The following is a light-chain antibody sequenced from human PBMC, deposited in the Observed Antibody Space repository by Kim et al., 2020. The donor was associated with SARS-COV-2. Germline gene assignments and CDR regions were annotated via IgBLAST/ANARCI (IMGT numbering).Light chain of an antibody. CDR2: DVS. CDR1: RSDVGSYNL. Sequence: QSALTQPASVSGSPGQSLTMSCTGTRSDVGSYNLVSWYQQHPGKAPKLMIYDVSKRPSGVSNRFSGSKSGNTASLTISGLQAEDEADYYCCSYAGTSTVLVFGGGTQLTVL. J-gene: IGLJ2*01. V-gene: IGLV2-23*02. CDR3: CSYAGTSTVLV.